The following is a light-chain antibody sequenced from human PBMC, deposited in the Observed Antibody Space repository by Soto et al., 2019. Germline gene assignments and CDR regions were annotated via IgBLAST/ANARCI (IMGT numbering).Light chain of an antibody. CDR1: QSVSSSY. Sequence: EIVLTQSPGTLSLSPGERATLSCRASQSVSSSYLGWYQQKPGQAPRLLIYGASSRATGIPDRFSGSGSGTDFTLTISRLEPEDFAVYYCQQYGRSFSFTFGPGTKVDIK. V-gene: IGKV3-20*01. CDR3: QQYGRSFSFT. J-gene: IGKJ3*01. CDR2: GAS.